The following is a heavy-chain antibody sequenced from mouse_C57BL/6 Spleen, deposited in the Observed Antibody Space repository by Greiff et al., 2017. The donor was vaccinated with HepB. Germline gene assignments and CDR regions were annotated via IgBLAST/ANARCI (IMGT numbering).Heavy chain of an antibody. CDR1: GYTFTSYW. J-gene: IGHJ2*01. Sequence: QVQLQQSGAELAKPGASVKLSCKASGYTFTSYWMHWVKQRPGQGLEWIGYINPSSGYTKYNQKFKDKATLTADTSSSTAYMQLSSLTYEDSAVYYCARGCYDGSSSYYWGQGTTLTVSS. CDR3: ARGCYDGSSSYY. CDR2: INPSSGYT. V-gene: IGHV1-7*01. D-gene: IGHD1-1*01.